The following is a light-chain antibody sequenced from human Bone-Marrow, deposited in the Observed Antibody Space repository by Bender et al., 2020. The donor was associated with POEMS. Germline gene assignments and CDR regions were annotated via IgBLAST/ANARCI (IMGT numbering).Light chain of an antibody. CDR2: EVS. Sequence: QSALTQPASVSGSPGQSITISCTGTKNDVGDYNFVSWYQQHPGKAPKLIIYEVSYRLSGTSNRFSGSKSGNTASLTISGLQAEDEAVYYCSSHSYTTTVVFGGGTKVTVL. CDR3: SSHSYTTTVV. J-gene: IGLJ2*01. V-gene: IGLV2-14*01. CDR1: KNDVGDYNF.